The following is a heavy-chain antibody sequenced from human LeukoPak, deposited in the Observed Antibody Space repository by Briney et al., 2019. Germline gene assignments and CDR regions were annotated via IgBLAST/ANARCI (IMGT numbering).Heavy chain of an antibody. J-gene: IGHJ3*02. CDR1: GFTVSSNY. CDR2: IYSGSST. Sequence: GGSLRLSCAASGFTVSSNYMSWVRQAPGKGLEWVSVIYSGSSTYYADSVKGRFTISRDNSKNTLYLQMNSLRAEDTAVYYCASSLGGYYYDTLYAFDIWGQGTMVTVSS. V-gene: IGHV3-66*01. D-gene: IGHD3-22*01. CDR3: ASSLGGYYYDTLYAFDI.